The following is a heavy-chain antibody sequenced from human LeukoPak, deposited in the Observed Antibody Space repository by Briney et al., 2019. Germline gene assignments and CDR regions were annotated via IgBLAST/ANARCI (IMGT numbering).Heavy chain of an antibody. CDR1: GDSINSHH. Sequence: PSETLSLTCTVSGDSINSHHWNWIRQPPGKGLEWIGYMYYSGSTKHNPSLKSRVAISIDTSKNQFSLKLSSVTAADTAVYYCARDTYDYYFDPWGQGTLVTVSS. J-gene: IGHJ5*02. CDR2: MYYSGST. V-gene: IGHV4-59*11. D-gene: IGHD5-12*01. CDR3: ARDTYDYYFDP.